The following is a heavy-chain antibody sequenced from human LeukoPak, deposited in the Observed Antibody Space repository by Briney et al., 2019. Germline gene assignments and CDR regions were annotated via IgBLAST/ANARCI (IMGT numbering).Heavy chain of an antibody. J-gene: IGHJ5*02. CDR1: GGSISSSSYY. Sequence: SETLSLTCTVSGGSISSSSYYWGWIRQPPGKGLEWIGSIYYSGSTYYNPSLKSRVTISVDTSKNQFSLKLSSVTAADTAVYYCAREAAIAAAPNWFDPWGQGTLVTVSS. CDR3: AREAAIAAAPNWFDP. D-gene: IGHD6-13*01. CDR2: IYYSGST. V-gene: IGHV4-39*07.